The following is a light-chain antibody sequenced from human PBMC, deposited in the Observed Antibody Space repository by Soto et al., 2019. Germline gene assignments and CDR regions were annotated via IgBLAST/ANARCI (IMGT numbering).Light chain of an antibody. CDR3: LVIFTGVGEV. V-gene: IGLV7-46*01. J-gene: IGLJ1*01. CDR2: DTS. Sequence: QAVVTQEPSLTLSPGGTGTLTCGSSTGAVTSGHWPHWFQQKPGQAPRTLIYDTSNKHSWTPARFSGSPLGGKAALTLSGAQPEYEADYYCLVIFTGVGEVLGTGTKLTVL. CDR1: TGAVTSGHW.